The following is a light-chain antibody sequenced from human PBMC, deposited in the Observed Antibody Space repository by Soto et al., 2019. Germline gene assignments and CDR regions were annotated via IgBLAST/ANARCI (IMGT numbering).Light chain of an antibody. V-gene: IGKV3-11*01. Sequence: EIVLTQSPATLSLSPGERATLSCRASQSVSSYLAWYKQKPGQAPRLLIYDASNRATGITARFSGSGYGTDFTLTISSLEPEDFAVYYCQQRSNWPPTFGGGTKVEIK. CDR1: QSVSSY. J-gene: IGKJ4*01. CDR2: DAS. CDR3: QQRSNWPPT.